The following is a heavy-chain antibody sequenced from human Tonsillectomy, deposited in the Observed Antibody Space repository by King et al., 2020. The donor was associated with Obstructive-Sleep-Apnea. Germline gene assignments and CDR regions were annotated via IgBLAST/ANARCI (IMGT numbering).Heavy chain of an antibody. D-gene: IGHD6-13*01. Sequence: QLVQSGAEVEKPGASVKVSCRASGYTFTDYYIHWVRQAPGQGLEWMGWMNPNSGGTHYAQKFQGRVTMTRDTSISTAYMELSSLRSDDTAVYYCAREYTSRWREDGLDYWGQGTLVTVSS. CDR1: GYTFTDYY. CDR3: AREYTSRWREDGLDY. V-gene: IGHV1-2*02. J-gene: IGHJ4*02. CDR2: MNPNSGGT.